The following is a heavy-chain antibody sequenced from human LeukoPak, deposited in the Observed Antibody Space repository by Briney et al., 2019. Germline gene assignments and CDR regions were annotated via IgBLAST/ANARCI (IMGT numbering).Heavy chain of an antibody. J-gene: IGHJ4*02. CDR2: FDPEDGET. D-gene: IGHD3-22*01. CDR1: GYTLTELS. V-gene: IGHV1-24*01. CDR3: ATGGGGPTYYYDSSGYSNYYFDY. Sequence: ASVKVSCKVSGYTLTELSMHWVRQAPGKGLEWMGGFDPEDGETIYAQKFQGRVTMTEDTSTDTACMELSSLRSEDTAVYYCATGGGGPTYYYDSSGYSNYYFDYWGQGTLVTVSS.